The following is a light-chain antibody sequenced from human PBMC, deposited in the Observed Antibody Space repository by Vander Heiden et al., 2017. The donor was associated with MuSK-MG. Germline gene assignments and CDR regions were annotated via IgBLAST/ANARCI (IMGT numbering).Light chain of an antibody. CDR2: GAS. V-gene: IGKV1-6*01. CDR3: RQDDNYPPT. CDR1: QGIRSD. Sequence: AIQMTQSPSSLSASVGDRVTITCRASQGIRSDLAWYQYKPGRAPKLLIYGASSLQVRVPSPFSGSGSGTDFTLTISVLHPEHFAIYYCRQDDNYPPTFGPGTKLEIK. J-gene: IGKJ2*01.